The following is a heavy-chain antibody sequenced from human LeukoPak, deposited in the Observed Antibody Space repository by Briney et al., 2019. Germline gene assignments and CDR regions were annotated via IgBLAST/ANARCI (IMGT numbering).Heavy chain of an antibody. V-gene: IGHV4-4*02. CDR2: IYHSGST. CDR3: ARYSYGPYAFDI. J-gene: IGHJ3*02. Sequence: PSETLSLTCAVSGGSISSSNWWSWVRQPPGKGLEWIGEIYHSGSTNFNPSLKSRVTISVDKSKNQFSLKLSSVTAADTAVYYCARYSYGPYAFDIWGQGTMVTVSS. CDR1: GGSISSSNW. D-gene: IGHD5-18*01.